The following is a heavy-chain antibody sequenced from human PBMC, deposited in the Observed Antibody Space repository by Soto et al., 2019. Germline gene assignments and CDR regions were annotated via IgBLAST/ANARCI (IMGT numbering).Heavy chain of an antibody. CDR1: GYTLTELS. CDR3: ATVTWGDYDGQDSDY. J-gene: IGHJ4*02. Sequence: GASVKVSCKVSGYTLTELSMHWVRQAPGKGLEWMGGFDPEDGETIYAQKFQGRVTMTEDTSTDTAYMELSSLRSEDTAVYYCATVTWGDYDGQDSDYWGQGTLVTVSS. CDR2: FDPEDGET. V-gene: IGHV1-24*01. D-gene: IGHD4-17*01.